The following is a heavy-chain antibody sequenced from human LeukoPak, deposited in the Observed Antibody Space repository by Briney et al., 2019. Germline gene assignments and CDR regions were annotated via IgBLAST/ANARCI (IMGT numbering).Heavy chain of an antibody. D-gene: IGHD4-23*01. V-gene: IGHV3-30*02. CDR2: IRYDESKE. CDR3: AKALVTTLINTYQIDF. CDR1: GFSLCTYG. J-gene: IGHJ4*02. Sequence: RGSLRLSCAASGFSLCTYGMHAGRHSPGKGLEWVAFIRYDESKEVYGNSLKGRFTVSRDNSQNTLFLQINSLRTEDTAVYYCAKALVTTLINTYQIDFWGQGTLVTVSS.